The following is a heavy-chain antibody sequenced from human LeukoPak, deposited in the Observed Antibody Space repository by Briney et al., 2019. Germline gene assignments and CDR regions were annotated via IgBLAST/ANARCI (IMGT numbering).Heavy chain of an antibody. Sequence: SETLSPTCTVSGGSISSYYWSWIRQPPGKGLEWIGYIYYSGSTNYNPSLKSRVTISVDTSKNQFSLNLNSVTAADTAVYYCARAFDYWGQGTLVTVSS. J-gene: IGHJ4*02. D-gene: IGHD2/OR15-2a*01. CDR1: GGSISSYY. CDR2: IYYSGST. CDR3: ARAFDY. V-gene: IGHV4-59*08.